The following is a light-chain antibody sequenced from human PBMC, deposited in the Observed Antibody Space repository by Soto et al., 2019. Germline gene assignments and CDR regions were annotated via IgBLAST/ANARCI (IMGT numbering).Light chain of an antibody. V-gene: IGKV2-24*01. Sequence: DFVMTQPPLSSPVTLGQPASISCRSSQSLVHSDGNTYLSWLHQRPGQPPRLLIYMISIRFSGVPDRFRGSGAGTDFTLKISRVEAGDVGVYYCMQATQPYTFGQGTKLEIK. CDR2: MIS. J-gene: IGKJ2*01. CDR1: QSLVHSDGNTY. CDR3: MQATQPYT.